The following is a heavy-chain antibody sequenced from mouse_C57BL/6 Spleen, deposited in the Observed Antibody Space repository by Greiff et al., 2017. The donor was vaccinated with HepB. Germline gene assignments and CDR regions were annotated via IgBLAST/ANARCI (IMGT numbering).Heavy chain of an antibody. Sequence: EVQVVESGGGLVKPGGSLKLSCAASGFTFSSYAMSWVRQTPEKRLEWVATISDGGSYTYYPDNVKGRFTISRDNAKNNLYLQMSHLKSEDTAMYYCARDGVYYDYDGFAYWGRGTLVTVSA. CDR3: ARDGVYYDYDGFAY. CDR2: ISDGGSYT. V-gene: IGHV5-4*01. D-gene: IGHD2-4*01. CDR1: GFTFSSYA. J-gene: IGHJ3*01.